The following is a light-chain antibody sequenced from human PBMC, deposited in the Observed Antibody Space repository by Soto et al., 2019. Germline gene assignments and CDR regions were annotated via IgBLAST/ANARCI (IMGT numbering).Light chain of an antibody. J-gene: IGKJ2*01. CDR2: GAS. CDR3: QQYNNWPPMYT. V-gene: IGKV3-15*01. CDR1: QSVSSN. Sequence: EIVMTQSPATLSVSPGERATLSCRASQSVSSNLAWYQQKAGQAPRLLINGASTRATGIPARFSGSGSGTEFTLTISXLQSEDFAVYYCQQYNNWPPMYTFGQGTKLEIK.